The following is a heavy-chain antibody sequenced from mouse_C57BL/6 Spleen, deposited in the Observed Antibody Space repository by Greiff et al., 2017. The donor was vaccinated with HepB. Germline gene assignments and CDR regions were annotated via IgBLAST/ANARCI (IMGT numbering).Heavy chain of an antibody. V-gene: IGHV14-4*01. CDR2: IDPENGDT. D-gene: IGHD2-5*01. J-gene: IGHJ3*01. CDR3: TTKSNYFHWFAY. CDR1: GFNIKDDY. Sequence: VQLQQSGAELVRPGASVKLSCTASGFNIKDDYMHWVKQRPEQGLEWIGWIDPENGDTEYDSKFQGKATITADTSSNTAYLQLSSLTSEDAAVYSCTTKSNYFHWFAYWGQGTPVTVSA.